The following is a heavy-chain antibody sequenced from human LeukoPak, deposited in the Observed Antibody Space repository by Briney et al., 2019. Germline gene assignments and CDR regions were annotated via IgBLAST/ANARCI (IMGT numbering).Heavy chain of an antibody. Sequence: SETLSLTCTVSGGSISSSSYYWGWIRQPPGKGLEWIGSIYYSGSTYYNPSLKSRVTISVDTSKNQFSLKLSSVTAAATAVYYCARADGGLYYYFDYWGQGTLVTVSS. CDR2: IYYSGST. J-gene: IGHJ4*02. CDR3: ARADGGLYYYFDY. D-gene: IGHD4-23*01. CDR1: GGSISSSSYY. V-gene: IGHV4-39*07.